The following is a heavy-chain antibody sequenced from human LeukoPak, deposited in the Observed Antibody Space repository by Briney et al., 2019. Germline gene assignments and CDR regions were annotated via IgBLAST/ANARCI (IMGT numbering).Heavy chain of an antibody. V-gene: IGHV3-23*01. J-gene: IGHJ5*02. CDR1: GFTFSSYA. D-gene: IGHD3-22*01. CDR3: AKGLEVTMIVAKYMPGIDP. Sequence: GGSLRLSCAASGFTFSSYAITWVRQAPGKGLEWVSAVSSNGAKTYYADSVKGRFTISRDNYKNMVFLQMNSLRAEDTAVYYCAKGLEVTMIVAKYMPGIDPWGQGTLVTVPS. CDR2: VSSNGAKT.